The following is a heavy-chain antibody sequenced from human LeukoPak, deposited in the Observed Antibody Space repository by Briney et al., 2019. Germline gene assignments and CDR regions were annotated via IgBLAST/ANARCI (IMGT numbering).Heavy chain of an antibody. Sequence: SETLSLTCTVSGGSISSGSYYWSWIRQPPGKGLEWIGYIYYSGSTNYNPSLKSRVTISVDTSKNQFSLKLSSVTAADTAVYYCAGGGDGYCSGGSCYYFDYWGQGTLVTVSS. J-gene: IGHJ4*02. CDR1: GGSISSGSYY. D-gene: IGHD2-15*01. V-gene: IGHV4-61*01. CDR3: AGGGDGYCSGGSCYYFDY. CDR2: IYYSGST.